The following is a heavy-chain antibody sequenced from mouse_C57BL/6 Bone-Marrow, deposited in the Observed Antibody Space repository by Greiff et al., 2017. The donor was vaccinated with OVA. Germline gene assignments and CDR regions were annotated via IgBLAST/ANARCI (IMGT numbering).Heavy chain of an antibody. Sequence: QVQLQQSGTELVKPGASVKLSCKASGYTFTSYWMHWVKQRPGQGLEWIGNINPSNGGTNYNEKFKGKATLTVDKSSSTAYMQLSSLTSEDSAVYYCAHYYGSSLYWYFDVWGTGTTVTVSS. V-gene: IGHV1-53*01. D-gene: IGHD1-1*01. CDR2: INPSNGGT. CDR1: GYTFTSYW. J-gene: IGHJ1*03. CDR3: AHYYGSSLYWYFDV.